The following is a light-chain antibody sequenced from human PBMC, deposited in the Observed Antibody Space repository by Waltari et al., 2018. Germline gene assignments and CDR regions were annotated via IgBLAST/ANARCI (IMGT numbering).Light chain of an antibody. CDR2: EGS. Sequence: QSALTQPASVSGSPGQSITISCHGTSSDVGSSNLVSWYQQHPGKAPKLMIYEGSKRPSGVSNRFSGSKSGNTASLTISGLQAEDEADYYCCSYAGSSTGVFGGGTKLTVL. J-gene: IGLJ3*02. CDR1: SSDVGSSNL. V-gene: IGLV2-23*01. CDR3: CSYAGSSTGV.